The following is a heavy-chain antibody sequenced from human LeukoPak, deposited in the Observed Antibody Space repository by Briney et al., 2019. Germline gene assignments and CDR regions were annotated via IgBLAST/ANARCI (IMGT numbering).Heavy chain of an antibody. CDR3: ARQRADYYYYYVDV. CDR1: GGSINSANYY. Sequence: SETLSLTCTVSGGSINSANYYWGWLRQPPGKGLEWIGSIYYSETTYDNPSLKSRVTISIETSKNQFSLKLRSVTASDTAVYHCARQRADYYYYYVDVWGKGTTVAVS. J-gene: IGHJ6*03. V-gene: IGHV4-39*01. CDR2: IYYSETT.